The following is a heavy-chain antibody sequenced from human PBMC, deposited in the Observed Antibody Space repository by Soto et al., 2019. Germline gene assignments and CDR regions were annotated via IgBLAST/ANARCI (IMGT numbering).Heavy chain of an antibody. D-gene: IGHD3-22*01. Sequence: QVQLQESGPRLVKPSETLSLSCTISGDSFSNHYWTWMRQSPGKGLEWIGYIFHSGITDYNPSVKSRVTISIDNSRNFFSQNLTSVTAADTAVYYCARDRYFYDSRGYYRTLDSWGQGTLVTVSS. CDR3: ARDRYFYDSRGYYRTLDS. CDR2: IFHSGIT. CDR1: GDSFSNHY. J-gene: IGHJ5*01. V-gene: IGHV4-59*11.